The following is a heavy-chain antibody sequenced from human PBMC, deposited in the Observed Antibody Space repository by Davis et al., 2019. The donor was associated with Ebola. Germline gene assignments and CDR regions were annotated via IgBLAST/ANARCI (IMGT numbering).Heavy chain of an antibody. CDR3: ARGEGISRECIVLVPAAPPFDY. J-gene: IGHJ4*02. D-gene: IGHD2-2*01. CDR2: ISSGGGAP. V-gene: IGHV3-23*01. Sequence: GGSLRLSCAASGFTFSTYAMGWVRQAPGKGLEWVSDISSGGGAPYYADSVKGRFTISRDNSKNTLYLQMNSLRAEDTAVYYCARGEGISRECIVLVPAAPPFDYWGQGTLVTVSS. CDR1: GFTFSTYA.